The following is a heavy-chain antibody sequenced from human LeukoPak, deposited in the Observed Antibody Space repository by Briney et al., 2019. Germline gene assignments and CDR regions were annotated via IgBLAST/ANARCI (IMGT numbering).Heavy chain of an antibody. CDR1: GFSFSSHN. D-gene: IGHD3-10*01. CDR3: ARDRKVAGMIDAVDI. V-gene: IGHV3-48*01. CDR2: ISSTITI. J-gene: IGHJ3*02. Sequence: GGSLRLSCAASGFSFSSHNMNWVRQAPGKGLEWIAYISSTITIYYADSVKGRFTVSRDNAKNSLYLQMNSLRAEDTAVYYCARDRKVAGMIDAVDIWGQGTMFAVSS.